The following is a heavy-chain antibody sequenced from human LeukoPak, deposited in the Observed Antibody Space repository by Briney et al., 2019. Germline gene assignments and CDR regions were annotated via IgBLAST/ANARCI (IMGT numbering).Heavy chain of an antibody. CDR2: IYPGDSDT. CDR3: ARRQGCSSTSCPPDS. V-gene: IGHV5-51*01. D-gene: IGHD2-2*01. Sequence: VESLKISCRGSGYSFTTYWIGWVRQMPGKGLEWMVIIYPGDSDTRYSPSFQGQVTMSADKSINTAYLQWTSLKASDTAMYYCARRQGCSSTSCPPDSWGQGTLVTVS. J-gene: IGHJ4*02. CDR1: GYSFTTYW.